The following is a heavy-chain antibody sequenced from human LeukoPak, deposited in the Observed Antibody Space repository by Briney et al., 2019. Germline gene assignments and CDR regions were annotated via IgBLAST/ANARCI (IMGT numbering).Heavy chain of an antibody. J-gene: IGHJ4*02. Sequence: SETLSLTCAVYGGSFSGYYWSWIRQPPGKGLEWIGEINHSGSTNYNPSLKSRVTISVDTSKNQFSLKLSSVTAADTAVYYCARSQEIWYSYGTDYFDYWGQGTLVTVSS. V-gene: IGHV4-34*01. CDR3: ARSQEIWYSYGTDYFDY. D-gene: IGHD5-18*01. CDR2: INHSGST. CDR1: GGSFSGYY.